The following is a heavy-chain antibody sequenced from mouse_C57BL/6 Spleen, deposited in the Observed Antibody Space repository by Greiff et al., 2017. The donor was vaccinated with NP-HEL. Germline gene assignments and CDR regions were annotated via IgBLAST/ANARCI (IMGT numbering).Heavy chain of an antibody. CDR3: ASEAITTVVGYFDV. CDR1: GYSFTGYY. D-gene: IGHD1-1*01. Sequence: EVQLQESGPELVKPGASVKISCKASGYSFTGYYMNWVKQSPEKSLEWIGEINPSTGGTNYNQKFKAQATLTVDKSSSTAYMQLQSLTSEDSAVYYGASEAITTVVGYFDVWGTGTTVTVSS. V-gene: IGHV1-42*01. J-gene: IGHJ1*03. CDR2: INPSTGGT.